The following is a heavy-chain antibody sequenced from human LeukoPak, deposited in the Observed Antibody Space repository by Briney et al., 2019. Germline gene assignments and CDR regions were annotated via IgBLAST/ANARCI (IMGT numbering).Heavy chain of an antibody. D-gene: IGHD3-10*01. CDR1: GYTFTDHY. V-gene: IGHV1-2*02. CDR3: ARACITMVRGVIFWFDP. Sequence: ASVKVSCKALGYTFTDHYFHWLRQAPGQGLEWMGWIHPGRGDTNYAQKFQGRVSLTRDTSISTAYMELSRLTSDDTAVYYCARACITMVRGVIFWFDPWGQGTLVTVSS. J-gene: IGHJ5*02. CDR2: IHPGRGDT.